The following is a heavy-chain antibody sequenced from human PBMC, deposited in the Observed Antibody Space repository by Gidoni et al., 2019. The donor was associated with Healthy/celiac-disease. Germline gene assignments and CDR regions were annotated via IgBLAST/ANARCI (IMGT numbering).Heavy chain of an antibody. J-gene: IGHJ1*01. Sequence: STNYNPPLKSRVTISVDTSKNQFSLKLSSVTAADTAVYYCARSLLSEYFQHWGQGTLVTVSS. CDR3: ARSLLSEYFQH. CDR2: ST. V-gene: IGHV4-59*01.